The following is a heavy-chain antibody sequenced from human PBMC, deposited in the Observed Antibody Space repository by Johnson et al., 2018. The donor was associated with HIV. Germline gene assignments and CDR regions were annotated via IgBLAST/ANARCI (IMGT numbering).Heavy chain of an antibody. CDR3: TTDQLQQLVHDAFDS. J-gene: IGHJ3*02. CDR1: GFTFSSYA. Sequence: VQLVESGGGVVQPGRSLRLSCAASGFTFSSYAVHWVRQAPGKGLEWVGRIKSKTDGGTTDYAAPVKGRFTISRDDSKNTLYLQMNSLKTEDTAVYYCTTDQLQQLVHDAFDSWGQGTMVTGSS. V-gene: IGHV3-15*01. D-gene: IGHD6-13*01. CDR2: IKSKTDGGTT.